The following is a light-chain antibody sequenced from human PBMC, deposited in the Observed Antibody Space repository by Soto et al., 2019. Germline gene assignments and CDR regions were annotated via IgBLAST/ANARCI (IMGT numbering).Light chain of an antibody. CDR3: CSYAGSSTFVYV. CDR2: EDS. Sequence: QSVLTQPASVSGSPGQSITISCTGTSSDVGSYNLVSWYQQHPGKATKLMIYEDSKRPSGVSNRISGSKSGNTASLTISGLQAEDEADYYCCSYAGSSTFVYVFGTGTKVTVL. CDR1: SSDVGSYNL. V-gene: IGLV2-23*02. J-gene: IGLJ1*01.